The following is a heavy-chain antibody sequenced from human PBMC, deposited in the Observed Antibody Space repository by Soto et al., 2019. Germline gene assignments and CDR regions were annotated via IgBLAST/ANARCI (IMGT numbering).Heavy chain of an antibody. CDR2: INPSGST. J-gene: IGHJ4*02. V-gene: IGHV4-34*01. CDR1: GGSFSGYY. Sequence: QVQLQQWGAGLLKPSVTLSLTCAVYGGSFSGYYWSWIRQPPGKGLEWIGEINPSGSTNYTPSLKSRVTMSGDTPKNQFSLKLTSVTAADTAVYYCARGRDGGAANWGQGTLVTVSS. D-gene: IGHD4-17*01. CDR3: ARGRDGGAAN.